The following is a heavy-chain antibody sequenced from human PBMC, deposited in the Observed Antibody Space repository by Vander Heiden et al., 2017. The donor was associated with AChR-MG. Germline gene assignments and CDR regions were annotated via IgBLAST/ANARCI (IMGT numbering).Heavy chain of an antibody. J-gene: IGHJ4*02. CDR2: IKSKTDGGTT. V-gene: IGHV3-15*01. CDR3: TTPGGYDSSGYDY. D-gene: IGHD3-22*01. CDR1: GFTFGNAW. Sequence: EVQLVESGGGLVKPGGSLRLSCAASGFTFGNAWMSWVRQAPGKGLEWVGRIKSKTDGGTTDYAAPVKGRFTISRDDSKNTLYLQMNSLKTEDTAVYYCTTPGGYDSSGYDYWGQGTLVTVSS.